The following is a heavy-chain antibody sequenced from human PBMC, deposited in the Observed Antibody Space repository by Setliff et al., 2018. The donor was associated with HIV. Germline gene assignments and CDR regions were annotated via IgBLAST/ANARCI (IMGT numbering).Heavy chain of an antibody. V-gene: IGHV3-23*01. CDR3: ARDRGSYYGFDY. CDR1: GFTFSSYA. D-gene: IGHD1-26*01. Sequence: PGGSLRLSCAASGFTFSSYAMSWVRQAPGKGLEWVSVISGSGGTTYYADSVKGRFTISRDNAKNTLYLQMNSLRAEDTAVYYCARDRGSYYGFDYWGQGTLVTVSS. CDR2: ISGSGGTT. J-gene: IGHJ4*02.